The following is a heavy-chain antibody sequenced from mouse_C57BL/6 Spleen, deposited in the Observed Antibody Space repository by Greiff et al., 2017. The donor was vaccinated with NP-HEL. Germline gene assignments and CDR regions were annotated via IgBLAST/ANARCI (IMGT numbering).Heavy chain of an antibody. V-gene: IGHV14-1*01. D-gene: IGHD2-13*01. J-gene: IGHJ4*01. CDR3: TTRGDYSYYSMDY. Sequence: VQLQQSGAELVRPGASVKLSCTASGFNIKDYYMHWVKQRPEQGLEWIGRIDPEDGDTEYAAKFQGKATMTADTSSSTAYLQLSSLTSEDTAVHYCTTRGDYSYYSMDYWGQGTTLTVSS. CDR2: IDPEDGDT. CDR1: GFNIKDYY.